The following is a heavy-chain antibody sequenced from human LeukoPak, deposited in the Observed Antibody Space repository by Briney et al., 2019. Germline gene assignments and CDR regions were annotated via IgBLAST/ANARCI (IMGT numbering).Heavy chain of an antibody. V-gene: IGHV1-46*03. Sequence: ASVKVSCKASGYTFTSYYMHWVRHAPGQGLEWMGIINPSGGRTSYAQKFQGRVTITRHTYTSTVYMELSSLRSEDTAVYYCARPFYDSSAHYVWYFDYWGQGTLVTVSS. J-gene: IGHJ4*02. CDR3: ARPFYDSSAHYVWYFDY. CDR1: GYTFTSYY. CDR2: INPSGGRT. D-gene: IGHD3-22*01.